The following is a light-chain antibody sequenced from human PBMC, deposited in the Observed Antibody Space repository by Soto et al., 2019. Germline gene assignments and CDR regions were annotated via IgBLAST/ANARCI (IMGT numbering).Light chain of an antibody. CDR3: QQSYSSPPT. J-gene: IGKJ1*01. Sequence: SSLSASVEDTVIITCRSSQSISNHLNWYQQKPGKAPKLLIFAASSLQSGVPSRFSGSRSGPDFTLTISSLQPEDFATYYCQQSYSSPPTFGQETKVDIK. CDR2: AAS. V-gene: IGKV1-39*01. CDR1: QSISNH.